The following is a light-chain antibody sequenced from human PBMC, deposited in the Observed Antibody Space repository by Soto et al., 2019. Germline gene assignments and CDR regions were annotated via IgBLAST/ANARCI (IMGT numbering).Light chain of an antibody. V-gene: IGKV3-11*01. CDR1: QSVSSY. Sequence: TQSPSTVSVPPGERATLSCRASQSVSSYLAWYQQKPGQAPRLLIYDASNRATGIPARFSGSGSGTDFTLTISSLEPEDFAVYYCQQRSNWPPIAFGQGTRLQIK. CDR3: QQRSNWPPIA. CDR2: DAS. J-gene: IGKJ5*01.